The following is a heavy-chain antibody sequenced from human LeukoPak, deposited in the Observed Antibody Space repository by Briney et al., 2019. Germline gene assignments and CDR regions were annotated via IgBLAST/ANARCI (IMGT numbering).Heavy chain of an antibody. Sequence: PSETLSLTCTVSGGSVYTYYWGWIRQPPGKGLETIGYIYDMGSTNYSPSLKSRVSISIDTSKNQFSLRLDSVTAADTAVYYCARSPVKGGCYGALDFWGRGTMVTVSS. V-gene: IGHV4-59*02. CDR3: ARSPVKGGCYGALDF. D-gene: IGHD6-19*01. CDR2: IYDMGST. J-gene: IGHJ3*01. CDR1: GGSVYTYY.